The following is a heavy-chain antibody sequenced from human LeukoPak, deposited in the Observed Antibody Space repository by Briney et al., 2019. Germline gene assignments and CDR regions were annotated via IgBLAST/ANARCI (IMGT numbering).Heavy chain of an antibody. J-gene: IGHJ5*02. CDR3: ATTYGDSGAFFVWFDP. V-gene: IGHV4-39*01. D-gene: IGHD4-17*01. Sequence: PSETLSLTCTVSGGSITTNTYYWAWIRQPPGKGLEWIASLYYSGSTFYNPSLKSRVTISVDTSKNQFSLMLSSVTAADTAVYYCATTYGDSGAFFVWFDPWGQGTLVTVSS. CDR2: LYYSGST. CDR1: GGSITTNTYY.